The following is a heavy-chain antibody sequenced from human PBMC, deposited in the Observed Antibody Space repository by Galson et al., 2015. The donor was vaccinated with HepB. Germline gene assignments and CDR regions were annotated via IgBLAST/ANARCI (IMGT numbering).Heavy chain of an antibody. V-gene: IGHV1-8*01. Sequence: SVKVSCKASGYTFTSYDINWVRQATGQGLEWMGWMNPNSGNTGYAQKFQGRVTMTRNTPISTAYMELSSLRSEDTAVYYCASAYCSSTSCYVDDYYYYYGMDVWGQGTTVTVSS. J-gene: IGHJ6*02. D-gene: IGHD2-2*01. CDR1: GYTFTSYD. CDR2: MNPNSGNT. CDR3: ASAYCSSTSCYVDDYYYYYGMDV.